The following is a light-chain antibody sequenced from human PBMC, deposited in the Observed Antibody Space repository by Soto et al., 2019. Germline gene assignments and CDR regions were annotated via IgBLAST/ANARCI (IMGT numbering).Light chain of an antibody. Sequence: DIVMTQSPDSLAESLGERATINCKSSQSVLYSSNNKNYLAWYQQKPGQPPKLLIYWASTRESGVPDRFSGSGSGTDFTLTISSLQAEDVAVYYCHQYYSTLTFGGGTKVEIK. CDR3: HQYYSTLT. J-gene: IGKJ4*01. CDR2: WAS. V-gene: IGKV4-1*01. CDR1: QSVLYSSNNKNY.